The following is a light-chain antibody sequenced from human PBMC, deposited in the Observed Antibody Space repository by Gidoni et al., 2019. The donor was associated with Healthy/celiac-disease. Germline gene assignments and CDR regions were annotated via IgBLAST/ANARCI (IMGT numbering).Light chain of an antibody. CDR2: KAS. CDR1: QNIGNW. V-gene: IGKV1-5*03. J-gene: IGKJ1*01. CDR3: QHYNSLWT. Sequence: DIQMTQSPSTLSASVGDRVTITCRASQNIGNWLAWYQQKPGKAPNLLIYKASILESGVPSRFSGYGSGTQFTLSISSLQPDDFATYHCQHYNSLWTFGQGTKVEIK.